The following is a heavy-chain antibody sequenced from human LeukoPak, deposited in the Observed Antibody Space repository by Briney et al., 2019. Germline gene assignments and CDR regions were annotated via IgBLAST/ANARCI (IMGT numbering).Heavy chain of an antibody. CDR2: IYYSGGT. CDR1: GGSISSYY. CDR3: ARGLESSSWYGEPLYYYYGMDV. J-gene: IGHJ6*02. D-gene: IGHD6-13*01. V-gene: IGHV4-59*01. Sequence: SETLSLTCTVSGGSISSYYWSWIRQPPGKGLEWIGYIYYSGGTNYNPSLKSRVTISVDTSKNQFSLKLSSVTAADTAVYYCARGLESSSWYGEPLYYYYGMDVWGQGTTVTVSS.